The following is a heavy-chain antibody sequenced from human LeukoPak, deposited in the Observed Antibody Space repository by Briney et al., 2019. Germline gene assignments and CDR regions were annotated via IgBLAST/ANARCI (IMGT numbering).Heavy chain of an antibody. CDR3: ARAHLHYGDSIHDLDY. V-gene: IGHV1-46*01. CDR1: GYTFASYY. CDR2: IHPSGGST. J-gene: IGHJ4*02. D-gene: IGHD4-17*01. Sequence: ASVNVSCKASGYTFASYYMHWVRQAPGQGLEWMGIIHPSGGSTSYAQKFQGRVTMTRDTSTSTVYMELSSLRSEDTAVYYCARAHLHYGDSIHDLDYWGQGTLVTVSS.